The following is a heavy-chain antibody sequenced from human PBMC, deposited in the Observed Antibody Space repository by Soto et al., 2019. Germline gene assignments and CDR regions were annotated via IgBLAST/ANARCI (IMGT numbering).Heavy chain of an antibody. CDR1: GFTFSSYA. Sequence: LSLTCAASGFTFSSYAMSWVRQAPWKGLEWVSAISGSGGSTYYADSVKGRFTISRDNSKNTLYLQMNSLRAEDTAVYYCARHDVDTAMANAFDIWGQGTMVTVSS. CDR3: ARHDVDTAMANAFDI. CDR2: ISGSGGST. V-gene: IGHV3-23*01. J-gene: IGHJ3*02. D-gene: IGHD5-18*01.